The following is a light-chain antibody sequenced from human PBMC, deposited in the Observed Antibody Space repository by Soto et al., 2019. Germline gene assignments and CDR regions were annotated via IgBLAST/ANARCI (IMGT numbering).Light chain of an antibody. CDR3: QQRSNWPIT. V-gene: IGKV3-11*01. CDR1: QSVSSY. Sequence: ELVLTHSPSTLSCSHLYRATPSCRASQSVSSYLAWYQQKPGQAPRLLIYDASNRATGIPARFSGSGSGTDFTLTISSLEPEDFAVYYCQQRSNWPITFGQGTRLEI. CDR2: DAS. J-gene: IGKJ5*01.